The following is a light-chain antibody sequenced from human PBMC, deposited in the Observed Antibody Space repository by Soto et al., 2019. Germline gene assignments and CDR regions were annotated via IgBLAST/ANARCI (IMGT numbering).Light chain of an antibody. J-gene: IGKJ1*01. CDR3: QQYRSYWT. Sequence: DIQMTQSPSSVSASVGDRVTISCRASQNINSWLAWYQQKPGKAPHLLIYKASNLQSGVPSRFSGSGSGTEFTLTISSLQPDDFATYYCQQYRSYWTFGQGTKVDIK. CDR1: QNINSW. V-gene: IGKV1-5*03. CDR2: KAS.